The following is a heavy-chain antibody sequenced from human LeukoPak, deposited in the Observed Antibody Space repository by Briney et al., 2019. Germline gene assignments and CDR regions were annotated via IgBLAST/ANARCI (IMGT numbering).Heavy chain of an antibody. D-gene: IGHD6-19*01. J-gene: IGHJ4*02. Sequence: PSETLSLTCTVSGGSISSSSYYWGWIRQPPGKGLEWIGSIYYSGSTYYNPSLKSRVTISVDTSKNQFSLKLSSVTAADTAVYYCARNPYSSGFDYWGQGTLVTVSS. CDR1: GGSISSSSYY. CDR2: IYYSGST. CDR3: ARNPYSSGFDY. V-gene: IGHV4-39*07.